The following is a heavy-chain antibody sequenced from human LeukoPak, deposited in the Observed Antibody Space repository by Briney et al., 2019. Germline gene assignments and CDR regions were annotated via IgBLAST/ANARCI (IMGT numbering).Heavy chain of an antibody. D-gene: IGHD3-10*01. Sequence: GGSLRLSCAASGFTFSSYWMHWVRQAPGKGLVWVSRINSDGSSTSYADSVKGRFTISRDNAKSTLYLQMNSLRAEDTAVYYCARAARGFSFDYWGQGTLVTVSS. CDR1: GFTFSSYW. J-gene: IGHJ4*02. CDR3: ARAARGFSFDY. V-gene: IGHV3-74*01. CDR2: INSDGSST.